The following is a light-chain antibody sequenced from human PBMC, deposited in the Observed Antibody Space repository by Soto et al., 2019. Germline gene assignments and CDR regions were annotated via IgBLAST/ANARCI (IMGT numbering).Light chain of an antibody. CDR3: SSYTSSISYV. CDR2: DVS. CDR1: SSDVGGYNY. V-gene: IGLV2-14*03. J-gene: IGLJ1*01. Sequence: QSVLTQPASVSGSPRHSITISCTGTSSDVGGYNYVSWYQSHPGEAPKLIIYDVSNRPSGVSDRFSGSKSGNTASLTISGLQAEDEADYYCSSYTSSISYVFGTGTKVTVL.